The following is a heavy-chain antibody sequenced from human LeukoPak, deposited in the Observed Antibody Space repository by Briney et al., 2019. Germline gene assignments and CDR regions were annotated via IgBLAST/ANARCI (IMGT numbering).Heavy chain of an antibody. CDR2: IIPIFGSP. D-gene: IGHD5-24*01. J-gene: IGHJ4*02. CDR3: ARDVPVEMTISGYFDF. V-gene: IGHV1-69*06. CDR1: GDTFSSYA. Sequence: SVKVSCKASGDTFSSYAISWVRQAPGQGLEWMGGIIPIFGSPNYAQRFQGRVTITADKSTSTAYMELSSLTYEDTAVYYCARDVPVEMTISGYFDFWGQGTLVTVSS.